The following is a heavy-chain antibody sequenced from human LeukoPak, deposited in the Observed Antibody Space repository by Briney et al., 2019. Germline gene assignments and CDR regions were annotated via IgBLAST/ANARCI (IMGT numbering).Heavy chain of an antibody. Sequence: SLILSCAAPGFPFNSYGMHWVRQAPGTGLEWVAVIWDDGSNEYYADSVKGRCTISRDNSKNTLYLQMNSLRAEDTSIYYCARDKGGWPRNAFDYWGQGTLVTVSS. CDR1: GFPFNSYG. CDR2: IWDDGSNE. D-gene: IGHD6-19*01. J-gene: IGHJ4*02. CDR3: ARDKGGWPRNAFDY. V-gene: IGHV3-33*01.